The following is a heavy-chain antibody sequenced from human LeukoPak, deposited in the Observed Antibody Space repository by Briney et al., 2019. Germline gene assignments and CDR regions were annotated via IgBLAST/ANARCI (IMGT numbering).Heavy chain of an antibody. V-gene: IGHV3-21*01. CDR3: ARASGWYVFDY. J-gene: IGHJ4*02. CDR1: GFTFSTDS. D-gene: IGHD6-19*01. CDR2: ISSSSSYI. Sequence: GGSLRLSCAASGFTFSTDSMNWVRQAPGKGLEWVSSISSSSSYIYYADSVKGRFTISRDNAKNSVYLQMNSLRDEDTAVYYWARASGWYVFDYWGEGTLVSVSS.